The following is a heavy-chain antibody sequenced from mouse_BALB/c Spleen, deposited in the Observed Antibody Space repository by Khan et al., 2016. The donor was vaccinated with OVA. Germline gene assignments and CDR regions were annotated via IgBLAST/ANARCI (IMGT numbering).Heavy chain of an antibody. J-gene: IGHJ3*01. CDR2: INTSTGEP. CDR3: ARGLNIDGSWFAY. V-gene: IGHV9-1*02. Sequence: QIQLVQSGPELKKPGETVKISCKASGYTFTNFGMNWVKHAPGKALKWMGWINTSTGEPTYADDFKGRFAFSLDTSASTAYLQINNLKNEDMATXSCARGLNIDGSWFAYWGQGTLVTVSA. CDR1: GYTFTNFG.